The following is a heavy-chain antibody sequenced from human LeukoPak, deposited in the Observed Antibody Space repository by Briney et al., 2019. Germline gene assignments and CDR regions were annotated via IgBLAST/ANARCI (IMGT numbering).Heavy chain of an antibody. J-gene: IGHJ4*02. CDR1: GFTFSSYA. D-gene: IGHD2-2*01. Sequence: PGRSLRPSCAASGFTFSSYAMHWVRQAPGKGLEWVAVISYDGSNKYYADSVKGRFTISRDNSRNTLYLQMNSLRAEDTAVYYCAKAFSTSRVAFFDYWGQGTLVTVSS. CDR2: ISYDGSNK. CDR3: AKAFSTSRVAFFDY. V-gene: IGHV3-30-3*01.